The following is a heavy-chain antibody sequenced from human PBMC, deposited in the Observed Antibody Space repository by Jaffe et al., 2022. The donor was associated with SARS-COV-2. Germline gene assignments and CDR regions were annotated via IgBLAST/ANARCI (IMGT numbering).Heavy chain of an antibody. D-gene: IGHD3-10*01. CDR3: ARAWSVSGSSGSYVDY. CDR2: ISSSSSTI. CDR1: GFTFSSYS. J-gene: IGHJ4*02. V-gene: IGHV3-48*01. Sequence: EVQLVESGGDLVQPGGSLRLTCAASGFTFSSYSMNWVRQAPGKGLEWVSYISSSSSTIYYADSVKGRFTISRDNAKNSLYLQMNSLRAEDTAVYYCARAWSVSGSSGSYVDYWGQGTLVTVSS.